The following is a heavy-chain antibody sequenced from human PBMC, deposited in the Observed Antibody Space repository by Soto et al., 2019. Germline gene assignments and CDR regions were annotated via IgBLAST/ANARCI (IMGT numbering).Heavy chain of an antibody. Sequence: EVQLVESGGGLIQPGGSLRLSCAASGFTVSSNYMSWVRQAPGKGLEWVSVIYSGGSTYYADSVKGRFTISRDNSKNTLYLQMNSLRAEDTAVYYCARELRYCSGGSCSDWFDPWGQGTLVTVSS. CDR2: IYSGGST. CDR3: ARELRYCSGGSCSDWFDP. V-gene: IGHV3-53*01. CDR1: GFTVSSNY. D-gene: IGHD2-15*01. J-gene: IGHJ5*02.